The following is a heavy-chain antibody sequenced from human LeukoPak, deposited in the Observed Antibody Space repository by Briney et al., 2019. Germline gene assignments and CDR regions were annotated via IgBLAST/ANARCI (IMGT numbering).Heavy chain of an antibody. CDR1: GFTFSRDW. Sequence: GSLRLSCAASGFTFSRDWMLWARQAPGKGLVWVSRISSDGSFTTYADSVKGRFTISRDNAKNTLYLQMSSLRAEDTAVYYCARDDGSGVDYWGQGTLVTVSS. CDR2: ISSDGSFT. J-gene: IGHJ4*02. CDR3: ARDDGSGVDY. V-gene: IGHV3-74*03. D-gene: IGHD2-15*01.